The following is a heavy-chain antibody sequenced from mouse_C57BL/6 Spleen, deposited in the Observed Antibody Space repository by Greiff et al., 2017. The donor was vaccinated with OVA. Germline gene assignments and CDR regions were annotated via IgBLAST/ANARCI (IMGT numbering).Heavy chain of an antibody. J-gene: IGHJ4*01. Sequence: VQLQQSGPELVKPGASVKIPCKASGYTFTDYNMDWVKQSHGKSLEWIGDINPNNGGTIYNQKFKGKATLTVDKSSSTAYMELRSLTSEDTAVYYCSRDGAYYGYDGYAMDYWGQGTSVTVSS. V-gene: IGHV1-18*01. CDR3: SRDGAYYGYDGYAMDY. CDR2: INPNNGGT. D-gene: IGHD2-2*01. CDR1: GYTFTDYN.